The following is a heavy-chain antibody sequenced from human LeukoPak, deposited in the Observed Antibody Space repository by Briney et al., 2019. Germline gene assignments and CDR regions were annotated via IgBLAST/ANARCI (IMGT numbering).Heavy chain of an antibody. D-gene: IGHD1-1*01. V-gene: IGHV3-30-3*01. Sequence: GGSLRLSCAASGFTFSSYAMHWVRQAPGKGLEGVAVISYYGSNKYYADSVKGRFTISRDNSKNTLYLQMNSLRAEDTAVYYCARSRYNWNDQINYYYYGMDVWGQGTTVTVSS. CDR3: ARSRYNWNDQINYYYYGMDV. CDR1: GFTFSSYA. J-gene: IGHJ6*02. CDR2: ISYYGSNK.